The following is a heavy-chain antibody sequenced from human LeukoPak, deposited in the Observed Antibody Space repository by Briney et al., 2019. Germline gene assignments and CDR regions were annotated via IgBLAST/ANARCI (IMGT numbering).Heavy chain of an antibody. V-gene: IGHV3-23*01. CDR1: GFTSSRFA. CDR2: ISGSGDST. J-gene: IGHJ4*02. D-gene: IGHD3-22*01. CDR3: ARDRGRYYDSRGFYWGYYFDS. Sequence: GGSLRLSCVASGFTSSRFAISWVRQAPGKGLEWVSTISGSGDSTYYADSVKGRFTISRDNSKDTLYLQMSSVRVDDTAVYYCARDRGRYYDSRGFYWGYYFDSWGQGILVTVST.